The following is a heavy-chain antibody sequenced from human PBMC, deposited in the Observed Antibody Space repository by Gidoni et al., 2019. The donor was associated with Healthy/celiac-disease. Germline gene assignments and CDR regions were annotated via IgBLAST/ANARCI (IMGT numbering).Heavy chain of an antibody. CDR3: ARDQGYSSSRPLGY. CDR1: GFPFRSYS. Sequence: EVQLVESGGGLVKPGGSLRLSCAASGFPFRSYSMNWVRQAPGKGLEWVSSISSSSSYIYYADSVKGRFTISRDNAKNSLYLQMNSLRAEDTAVYYCARDQGYSSSRPLGYWGQGTLVTVSS. J-gene: IGHJ4*02. V-gene: IGHV3-21*01. D-gene: IGHD6-13*01. CDR2: ISSSSSYI.